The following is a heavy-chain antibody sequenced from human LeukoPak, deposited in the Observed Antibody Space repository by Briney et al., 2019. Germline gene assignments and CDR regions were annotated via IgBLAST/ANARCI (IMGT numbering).Heavy chain of an antibody. CDR1: GYSISSDYY. CDR2: IYHSGST. D-gene: IGHD3-22*01. CDR3: ARQAYYYESSGYNTIPDLIDY. Sequence: PSETLSLTCTVSGYSISSDYYWGWIRQPPGKGLEWIGSIYHSGSTYYIPSLKSRVTISVDTSRNQFSLKLSSVTAADTAVYYCARQAYYYESSGYNTIPDLIDYWGQGTLVTVSS. J-gene: IGHJ4*02. V-gene: IGHV4-38-2*02.